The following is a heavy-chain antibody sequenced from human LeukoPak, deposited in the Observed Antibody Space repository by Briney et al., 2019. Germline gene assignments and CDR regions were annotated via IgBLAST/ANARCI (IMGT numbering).Heavy chain of an antibody. J-gene: IGHJ6*02. Sequence: SETLSLTCTVSGGSISSYYWSWIRQPPGKGLEWIGYIYYSGSTNYNPSLKGRVTISVDTSKNQFSLRLSSVTAADTAVYYCARVGSPYYYYGMDVWGQGTTVTVSS. V-gene: IGHV4-59*01. CDR2: IYYSGST. D-gene: IGHD6-19*01. CDR1: GGSISSYY. CDR3: ARVGSPYYYYGMDV.